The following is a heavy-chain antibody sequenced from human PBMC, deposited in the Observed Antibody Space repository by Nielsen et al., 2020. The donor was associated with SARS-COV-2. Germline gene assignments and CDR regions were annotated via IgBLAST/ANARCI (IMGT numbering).Heavy chain of an antibody. Sequence: GESLKISCAASGFTFSQYGLDWVRQAPGKGLEWVAMISHDESSQYYAGSVKGRFTISRDNSKNTLFLQMDSLKTEDTAVYFCAREPPSGFCGRGACLAMDVWSKGTTVTVSS. D-gene: IGHD2-15*01. CDR3: AREPPSGFCGRGACLAMDV. J-gene: IGHJ6*04. CDR1: GFTFSQYG. CDR2: ISHDESSQ. V-gene: IGHV3-30*04.